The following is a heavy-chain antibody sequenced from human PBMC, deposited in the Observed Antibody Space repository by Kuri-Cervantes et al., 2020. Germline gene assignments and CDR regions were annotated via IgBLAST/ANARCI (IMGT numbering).Heavy chain of an antibody. Sequence: GESLKISCAASGFTVSSNYMSWVRQAPGKGLEWVSVIHSGGSTYYADSVKGRFTISRDNSKNTLYLQMNSLRAEDTAVYYCAKVGIRQQLDYWGQGTLVTVSS. CDR1: GFTVSSNY. D-gene: IGHD6-13*01. CDR2: IHSGGST. CDR3: AKVGIRQQLDY. J-gene: IGHJ4*02. V-gene: IGHV3-53*01.